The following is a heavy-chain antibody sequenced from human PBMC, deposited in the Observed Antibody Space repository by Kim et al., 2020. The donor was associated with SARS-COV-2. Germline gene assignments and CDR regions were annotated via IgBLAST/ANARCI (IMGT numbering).Heavy chain of an antibody. Sequence: ASVKVSCKVSGYTLTELSMHWVRQAPGKGLEWMGGFDPEDGETIYAQKFQGRVTMTEDTSTDTAYMELSSLRSEDTAVYYCATRGPGVWGSYRLPVIHFDYWGQGTLVTVSS. CDR1: GYTLTELS. V-gene: IGHV1-24*01. CDR2: FDPEDGET. CDR3: ATRGPGVWGSYRLPVIHFDY. D-gene: IGHD3-16*02. J-gene: IGHJ4*02.